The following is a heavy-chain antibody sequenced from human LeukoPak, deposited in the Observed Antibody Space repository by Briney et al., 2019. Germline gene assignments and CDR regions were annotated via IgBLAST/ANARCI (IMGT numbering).Heavy chain of an antibody. V-gene: IGHV3-21*01. J-gene: IGHJ4*02. D-gene: IGHD1-7*01. CDR3: ARSKAVTGTFSHYFDY. CDR1: GFTFSSYS. CDR2: ISSSSSYI. Sequence: GGSLRLSCAASGFTFSSYSMNWVRQAPGKGLECVSSISSSSSYIYYADSVKGRFTISRDNAKNSLYLQMNSLRAEDTAVYYCARSKAVTGTFSHYFDYWGQGTLVTVSS.